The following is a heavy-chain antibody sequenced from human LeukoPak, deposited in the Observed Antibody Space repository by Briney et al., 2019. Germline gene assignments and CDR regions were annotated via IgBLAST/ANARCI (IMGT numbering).Heavy chain of an antibody. CDR3: ARECPDIVATIRALNWFDP. CDR1: GYTFTSYG. J-gene: IGHJ5*02. CDR2: IILIFGTA. Sequence: GASVKVSCKASGYTFTSYGISWVRQAPGQGLEWMGGIILIFGTANYAQKFQGRVTITADESTSTAYMELSSLRSEDTAVYYCARECPDIVATIRALNWFDPWGQGTLVTVSS. D-gene: IGHD5-12*01. V-gene: IGHV1-69*13.